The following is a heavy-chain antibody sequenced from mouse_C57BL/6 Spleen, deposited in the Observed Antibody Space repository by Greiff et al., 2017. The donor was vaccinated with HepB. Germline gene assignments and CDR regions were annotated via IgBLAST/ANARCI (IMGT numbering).Heavy chain of an antibody. V-gene: IGHV5-4*01. CDR3: ARDHDLGAMDY. CDR2: ISDGGSYT. CDR1: GFTFSSYA. D-gene: IGHD2-4*01. Sequence: DVKLVESGGGLVKPGGSLKLSCAASGFTFSSYAMSWVRQTPEKRLEWVATISDGGSYTYYPDNVKGRFTISRDNAKNNLYLQMSHLKSEDTAMYYCARDHDLGAMDYWGQGTSVTVSS. J-gene: IGHJ4*01.